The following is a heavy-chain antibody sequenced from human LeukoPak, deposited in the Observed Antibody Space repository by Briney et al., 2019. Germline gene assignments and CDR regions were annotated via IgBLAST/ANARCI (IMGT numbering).Heavy chain of an antibody. V-gene: IGHV3-7*01. CDR2: IHKDGSAK. J-gene: IGHJ4*02. D-gene: IGHD3-10*01. CDR1: GFTFSGYW. Sequence: QPGGSLRLSCGASGFTFSGYWMSWVRQAPGKGLEWVDNIHKDGSAKRYVDSVKGRFTISRHNAKSSLYLQMNSLRVKDTAVYYCARDRGFGADDSWGQGSMVTVSS. CDR3: ARDRGFGADDS.